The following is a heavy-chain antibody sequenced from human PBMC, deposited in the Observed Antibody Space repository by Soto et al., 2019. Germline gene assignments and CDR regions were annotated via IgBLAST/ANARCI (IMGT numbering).Heavy chain of an antibody. CDR1: AASISSYY. Sequence: QAQLQESGPGLVRPSETLSLTCTVSAASISSYYWTWIRQPPGKGLEWIGHMYNSEDTKYNPSLKSRVTMSVDTSKNQFSLKLRSVTAADTAIYYCVRHATDRHGNAEDWYFDLWGRGTLVTVSS. J-gene: IGHJ2*01. D-gene: IGHD2-15*01. V-gene: IGHV4-59*08. CDR3: VRHATDRHGNAEDWYFDL. CDR2: MYNSEDT.